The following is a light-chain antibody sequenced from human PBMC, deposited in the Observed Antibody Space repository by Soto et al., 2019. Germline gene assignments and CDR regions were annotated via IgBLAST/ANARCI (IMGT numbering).Light chain of an antibody. Sequence: QSALTQPRSVSGSPGQSVTISCTGTSSDIVGYNYVSWYQQHPGKAPKLMIYDVIKRPSGVPDRFSGSKSGNTASLTIYGLQAEDEADYYCCSYAGSYTHVFGTGTKLTVL. CDR3: CSYAGSYTHV. CDR1: SSDIVGYNY. CDR2: DVI. J-gene: IGLJ1*01. V-gene: IGLV2-11*01.